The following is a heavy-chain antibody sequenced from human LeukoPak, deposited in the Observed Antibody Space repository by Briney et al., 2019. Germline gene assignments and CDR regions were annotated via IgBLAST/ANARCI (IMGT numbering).Heavy chain of an antibody. CDR1: GGSISSYY. J-gene: IGHJ3*02. D-gene: IGHD3-22*01. V-gene: IGHV4-4*07. CDR2: IYTSGST. CDR3: ARGYYDSSGYSNTFDI. Sequence: SETLSLTCTVSGGSISSYYWSWIRQPAGKGLEWIGRIYTSGSTNYNPSLKSRITMSLDTSKNQFSLKLSSVTAADTAVYYCARGYYDSSGYSNTFDIWGQGTMVTVSS.